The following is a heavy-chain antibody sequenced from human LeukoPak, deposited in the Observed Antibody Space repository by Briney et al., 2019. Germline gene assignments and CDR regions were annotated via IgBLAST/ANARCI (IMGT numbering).Heavy chain of an antibody. V-gene: IGHV3-21*01. J-gene: IGHJ5*02. CDR1: GFTFSSYS. Sequence: NPGGSLRLSCAASGFTFSSYSMNWVRQAPGKGLEWVSSISSSSSYIYYADSVKGRFTISRDNAKNSLYLQMNSLRAEDTAVYYCARDRDIVVVPAARRYNWFDPWGQGTLVTVSS. CDR3: ARDRDIVVVPAARRYNWFDP. CDR2: ISSSSSYI. D-gene: IGHD2-2*01.